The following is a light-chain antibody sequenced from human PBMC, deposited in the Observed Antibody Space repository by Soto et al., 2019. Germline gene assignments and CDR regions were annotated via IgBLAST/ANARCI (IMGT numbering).Light chain of an antibody. J-gene: IGKJ1*01. CDR3: QHYYSSWS. Sequence: DIVMTQSPDSLAVSLGERATINCKSSQNNKNYLAWYQQKTGQPPKLLIDWASTRASGVPDRFSGSGSGTDFTLTLSSQQAEDVGIYSCQHYYSSWSFGQGNKVEI. CDR2: WAS. CDR1: QNNKNY. V-gene: IGKV4-1*01.